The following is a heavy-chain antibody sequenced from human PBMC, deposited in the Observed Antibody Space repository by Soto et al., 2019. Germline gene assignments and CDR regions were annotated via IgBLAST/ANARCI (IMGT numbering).Heavy chain of an antibody. Sequence: QVQLVQSGAEVKKPGASVKVSCKASGYRFTNHGISWVRQAPGQGLEWMGWISGNDGKTKYARKFQGRVTMTTDTSRTTASLEVRSLRSDDTAVYYCARDFYPRAYYFAPWGREPWSPSPQ. V-gene: IGHV1-18*01. J-gene: IGHJ4*02. D-gene: IGHD3-10*01. CDR1: GYRFTNHG. CDR2: ISGNDGKT. CDR3: ARDFYPRAYYFAP.